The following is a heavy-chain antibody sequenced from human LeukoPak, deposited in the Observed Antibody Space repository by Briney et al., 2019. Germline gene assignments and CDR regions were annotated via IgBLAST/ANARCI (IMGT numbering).Heavy chain of an antibody. D-gene: IGHD6-13*01. CDR1: EFTFSNYA. CDR2: ISFDGSNE. Sequence: GGSLRLSCAASEFTFSNYAMSWVRQAPGKGLEWVAVISFDGSNEYYADSVKGRFTISRDNSKNTLYLQMNSLRAEDTAVYYCASVYSSIWYTPFDYWGQGTLVTVSS. CDR3: ASVYSSIWYTPFDY. J-gene: IGHJ4*02. V-gene: IGHV3-30-3*01.